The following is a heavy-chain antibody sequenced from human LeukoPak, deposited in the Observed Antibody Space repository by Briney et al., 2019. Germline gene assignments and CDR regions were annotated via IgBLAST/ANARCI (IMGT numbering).Heavy chain of an antibody. D-gene: IGHD1-26*01. J-gene: IGHJ5*02. CDR2: IYTSGST. CDR3: ARGMVGATTMYNWFDP. Sequence: SETLSLTCTVSGGSISSYYWSWIRQPAGKGLEWIGRIYTSGSTNYNPSLKSRVTMSVDTSKNQFSLKLSSVTAADTAVYYCARGMVGATTMYNWFDPWGQGTLVTVSS. V-gene: IGHV4-4*07. CDR1: GGSISSYY.